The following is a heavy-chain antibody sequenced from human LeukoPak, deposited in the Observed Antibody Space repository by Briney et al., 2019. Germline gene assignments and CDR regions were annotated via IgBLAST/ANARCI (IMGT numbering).Heavy chain of an antibody. CDR1: GFTFSSYAM. Sequence: GSLRLSCAASGFTFSSYAMSWVRQPPGKGLEWIGEIYHSGSTNYNPSLKSRVTISVDKSKNQFSLKLSSVTAADTAVYYCARERSTLMGPSWRYFDYWGQGALVTVSS. CDR3: ARERSTLMGPSWRYFDY. J-gene: IGHJ4*02. D-gene: IGHD1-1*01. CDR2: IYHSGST. V-gene: IGHV4-4*02.